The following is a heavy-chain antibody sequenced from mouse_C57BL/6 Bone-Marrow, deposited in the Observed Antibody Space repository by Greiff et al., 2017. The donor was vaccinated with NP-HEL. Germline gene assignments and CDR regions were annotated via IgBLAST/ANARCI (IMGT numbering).Heavy chain of an antibody. CDR2: IDPENGDT. V-gene: IGHV14-4*01. Sequence: EVQLQQSGAELVRPGASVKLSCTASGFNIKDDYMHWVKQRPEQGLEWIGWIDPENGDTEYASKFQGKATITADTSSNPAYLQISSLTSEDTAVYYCTTVITTWYFDVWGTGTTVTVSS. D-gene: IGHD1-1*01. J-gene: IGHJ1*03. CDR3: TTVITTWYFDV. CDR1: GFNIKDDY.